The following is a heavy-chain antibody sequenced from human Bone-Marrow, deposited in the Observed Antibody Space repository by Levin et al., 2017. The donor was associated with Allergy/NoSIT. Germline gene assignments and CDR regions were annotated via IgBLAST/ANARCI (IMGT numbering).Heavy chain of an antibody. CDR3: AKFGGSRGEFFHH. D-gene: IGHD1-26*01. J-gene: IGHJ1*01. Sequence: TPSETLSLTCTVSGVSVSSSYWTWIRQPPGKGPEWIAYINNSGKTNYNPSLKSRVTISIDTSKNQFSLKLSSVTSADTAVYYCAKFGGSRGEFFHHWGPGTLVTVSS. CDR2: INNSGKT. V-gene: IGHV4-59*02. CDR1: GVSVSSSY.